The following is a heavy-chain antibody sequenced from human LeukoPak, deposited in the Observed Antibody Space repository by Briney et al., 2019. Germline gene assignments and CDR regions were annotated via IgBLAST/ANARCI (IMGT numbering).Heavy chain of an antibody. J-gene: IGHJ4*02. CDR2: TNPNSGGT. V-gene: IGHV1-2*02. CDR1: EYTFTGYY. Sequence: SVKVSCKASEYTFTGYYMYWLRQAPGQGLEGMGWTNPNSGGTNYAQKFQDRVSMTRDTSISTAYMDLSSLTSGDTAVYYCARDLGYSSSWYFWGQGTLVTVSS. CDR3: ARDLGYSSSWYF. D-gene: IGHD6-13*01.